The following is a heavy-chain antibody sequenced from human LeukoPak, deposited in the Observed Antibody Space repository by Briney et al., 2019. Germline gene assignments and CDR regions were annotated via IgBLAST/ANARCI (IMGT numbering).Heavy chain of an antibody. D-gene: IGHD2-15*01. CDR1: GGSISSSSYY. CDR2: IYYSGST. V-gene: IGHV4-39*01. Sequence: SEPLSLTCTVSGGSISSSSYYWGWIRQPPGKGLEWIGSIYYSGSTYYNPSLKSRVTISVDTSKNQFSLNLSSVTAADTAVYYCARRAANIVVVVADLDYWGQGTLVTVSS. CDR3: ARRAANIVVVVADLDY. J-gene: IGHJ4*02.